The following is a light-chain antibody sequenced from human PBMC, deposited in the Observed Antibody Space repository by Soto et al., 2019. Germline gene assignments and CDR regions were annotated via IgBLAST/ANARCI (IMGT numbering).Light chain of an antibody. CDR3: QQYNNWPALT. V-gene: IGKV3-20*01. CDR1: QSVSSSY. Sequence: EIVLTQSPGTLSLSPGEGATLSCRASQSVSSSYLAWYQQKPGQAPRLLSYGASSRATGIPDRFSGSGSGTDFTLTISRLQSEDFAVYYCQQYNNWPALTVGGGTKVDSK. CDR2: GAS. J-gene: IGKJ4*01.